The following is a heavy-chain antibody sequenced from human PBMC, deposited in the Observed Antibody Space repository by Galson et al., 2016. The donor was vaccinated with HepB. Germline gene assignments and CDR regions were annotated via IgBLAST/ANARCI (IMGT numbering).Heavy chain of an antibody. J-gene: IGHJ4*02. D-gene: IGHD6-13*01. CDR1: GFTIENHY. CDR2: IHNDGST. V-gene: IGHV3-53*01. CDR3: ATSPSVGY. Sequence: SLRLSCAASGFTIENHYMTWVRQAPGKGLEWVSVIHNDGSTYYADSVKGRFIISRDYSKNSLYLHMNSVRVEDTAFYHCATSPSVGYWGQGTLVTVSS.